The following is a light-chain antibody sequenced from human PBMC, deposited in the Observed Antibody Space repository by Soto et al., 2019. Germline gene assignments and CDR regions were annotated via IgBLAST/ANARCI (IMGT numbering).Light chain of an antibody. CDR3: CSYAGSSTPYVV. J-gene: IGLJ2*01. CDR1: SRDVGSYNL. Sequence: QSALTQPASVSGSPGQSITISCTGTSRDVGSYNLVSWYQQHPGKAPKLMIYEGSKRPSGVSNRFSGSKSGNTASLTISGLQAEDEADYYCCSYAGSSTPYVVFGGGTKVTVL. V-gene: IGLV2-23*01. CDR2: EGS.